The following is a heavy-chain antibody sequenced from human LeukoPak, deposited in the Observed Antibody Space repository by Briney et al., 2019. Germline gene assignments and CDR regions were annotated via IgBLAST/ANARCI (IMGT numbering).Heavy chain of an antibody. CDR2: ICGCGGST. CDR1: GFTFSSYA. Sequence: PGGSLTLSCEVSGFTFSSYAMSWVSQASGKGLEWVSGICGCGGSTCYADSVKGRFTISRDNSKNPLYFQMNSLRAEDTAVYYCAKCPYSSSPRVLDSWGQGTLVTVSS. CDR3: AKCPYSSSPRVLDS. D-gene: IGHD6-13*01. V-gene: IGHV3-23*01. J-gene: IGHJ4*02.